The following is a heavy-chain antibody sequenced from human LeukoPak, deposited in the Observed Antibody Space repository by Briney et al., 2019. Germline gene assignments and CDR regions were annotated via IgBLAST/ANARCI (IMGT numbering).Heavy chain of an antibody. D-gene: IGHD6-13*01. J-gene: IGHJ4*02. CDR2: IYHSGST. Sequence: SETLSLTCAVSGYSISSGYYWGWIRQPPGKGLEWIGSIYHSGSTYYNPSLKSRVTISVDMSKNQFSLKLSSVTAADTAVYYCARGIAAAGTGYWGQGTLVTVSS. V-gene: IGHV4-38-2*01. CDR3: ARGIAAAGTGY. CDR1: GYSISSGYY.